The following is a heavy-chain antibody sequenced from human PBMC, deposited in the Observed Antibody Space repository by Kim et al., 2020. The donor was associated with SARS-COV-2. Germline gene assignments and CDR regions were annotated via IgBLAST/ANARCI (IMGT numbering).Heavy chain of an antibody. CDR3: AKGSGFDS. Sequence: GGSLRLSCAASGFTFSNSAMTWVRQAPGKGLEWVSTISGSAVITYYTDSVKGRFTISRDNSKNTVYLQMNSLRAEDTAVYYCAKGSGFDSWGQGTLVTVSS. D-gene: IGHD3-10*01. J-gene: IGHJ4*02. CDR1: GFTFSNSA. V-gene: IGHV3-23*01. CDR2: ISGSAVIT.